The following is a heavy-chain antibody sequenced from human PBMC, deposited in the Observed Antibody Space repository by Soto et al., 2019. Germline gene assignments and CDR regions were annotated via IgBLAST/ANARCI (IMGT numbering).Heavy chain of an antibody. Sequence: SETLSLTCTVSGGSISSYYWSWIRQPPGKGLEWIGYIYYSGSTNYNPSLKSRVTISVDTSKNQFSLKLSSVTAADTAVYYCARRLQLWSPLDYWGQGTLVTVSS. CDR1: GGSISSYY. D-gene: IGHD5-18*01. V-gene: IGHV4-59*08. CDR2: IYYSGST. CDR3: ARRLQLWSPLDY. J-gene: IGHJ4*02.